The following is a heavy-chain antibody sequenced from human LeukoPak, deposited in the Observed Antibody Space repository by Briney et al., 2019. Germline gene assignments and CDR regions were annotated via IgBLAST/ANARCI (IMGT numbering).Heavy chain of an antibody. CDR2: FDPEDGET. Sequence: ASVKVSCKVSGYTLTELSMHWVRQAPGKGLEWMGGFDPEDGETIYAQKFQGRVTMTEDTSTGTAYMELSSLRSEDTAVYYCATGYDSSGYYPRGAFDIWGQGTMVTVSS. CDR3: ATGYDSSGYYPRGAFDI. V-gene: IGHV1-24*01. J-gene: IGHJ3*02. CDR1: GYTLTELS. D-gene: IGHD3-22*01.